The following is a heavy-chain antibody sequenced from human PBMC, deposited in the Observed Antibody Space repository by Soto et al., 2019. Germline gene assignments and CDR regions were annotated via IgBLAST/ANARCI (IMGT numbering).Heavy chain of an antibody. Sequence: ASVKVSCKASGGTFSSYAISCVRQAPGQGLEWMGGIIPIFGTANYAQKFQGRVTITADESTSTAYMELSSLRSDDTAVYYCARVGSPVLGAFDIWGQGTMVTVSS. J-gene: IGHJ3*02. D-gene: IGHD2-8*01. CDR1: GGTFSSYA. CDR2: IIPIFGTA. V-gene: IGHV1-69*13. CDR3: ARVGSPVLGAFDI.